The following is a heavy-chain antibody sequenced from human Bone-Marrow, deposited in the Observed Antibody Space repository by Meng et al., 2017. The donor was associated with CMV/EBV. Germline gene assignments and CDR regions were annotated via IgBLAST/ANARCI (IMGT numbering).Heavy chain of an antibody. CDR3: TRGDRRFLGY. V-gene: IGHV4-4*07. CDR2: SYTRGST. CDR1: GGNSSSCY. J-gene: IGHJ4*02. Sequence: LSLTGTGAGGNSSSCYWSWIRQPAGKGLEWIGRSYTRGSTNYNPSLESRVTMSVSTSKNQFSLKLGSVTAADTAVYYCTRGDRRFLGYWGQGTLVTVSS. D-gene: IGHD3-3*01.